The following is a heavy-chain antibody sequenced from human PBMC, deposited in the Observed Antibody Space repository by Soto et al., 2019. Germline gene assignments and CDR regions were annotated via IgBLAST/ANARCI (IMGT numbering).Heavy chain of an antibody. CDR3: ARVRLRFLEWLLNSEVTNFDY. V-gene: IGHV4-39*01. J-gene: IGHJ4*02. Sequence: SETLSLTCPFSGGSISSSSYYWGWIRQPPGKGLEWIGSIYYSGSTYYNPSLKSRVTISVDTSKNQFSLKLSSVTAADTAVYYCARVRLRFLEWLLNSEVTNFDYWGQGTLVTVS. D-gene: IGHD3-3*01. CDR2: IYYSGST. CDR1: GGSISSSSYY.